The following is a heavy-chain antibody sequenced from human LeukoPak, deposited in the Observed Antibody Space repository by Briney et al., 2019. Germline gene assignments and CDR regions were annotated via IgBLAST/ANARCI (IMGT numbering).Heavy chain of an antibody. V-gene: IGHV4-59*01. CDR2: IYYSGST. D-gene: IGHD3-22*01. J-gene: IGHJ3*02. Sequence: SETLSLTCTVSGGSISNSYWSWIRQPPGKGLEWIGYIYYSGSTNYNPSLKSRVTISVDTSKNQFSLKLSSVTAADTAVYYCARAYYFDSSGYDDAFDIWGQGTMVTVSS. CDR3: ARAYYFDSSGYDDAFDI. CDR1: GGSISNSY.